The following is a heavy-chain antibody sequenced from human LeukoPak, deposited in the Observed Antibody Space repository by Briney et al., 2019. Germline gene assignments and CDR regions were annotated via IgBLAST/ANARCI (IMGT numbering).Heavy chain of an antibody. CDR2: IYYSWNT. V-gene: IGHV4-59*01. J-gene: IGHJ2*01. CDR3: ARDRDSSGLRDFDL. Sequence: SETLSLTRTVSGGYISSYYWSWIRQPPGKGLEWIGDIYYSWNTNYNPSLKSRVSISIDTSKNQFSLQLSSVTAADTAVYYCARDRDSSGLRDFDLWGRGTLVTVSA. CDR1: GGYISSYY. D-gene: IGHD3-22*01.